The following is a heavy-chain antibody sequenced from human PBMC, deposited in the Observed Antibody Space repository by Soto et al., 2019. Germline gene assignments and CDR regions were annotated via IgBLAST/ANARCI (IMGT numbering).Heavy chain of an antibody. V-gene: IGHV2-5*02. CDR1: GFSLSTSGVG. CDR3: AHRRSYCSGGSCYSGFDY. J-gene: IGHJ4*02. CDR2: IYWDDDK. Sequence: QITLKESGPTLVKPTQTLTLTCTFSGFSLSTSGVGVGWIRQPPGKDLEWLALIYWDDDKRYSPSLKSRLTITKNNSKTHVVLTSDNMDPVDTATYYCAHRRSYCSGGSCYSGFDYWGQGTLVTVSS. D-gene: IGHD2-15*01.